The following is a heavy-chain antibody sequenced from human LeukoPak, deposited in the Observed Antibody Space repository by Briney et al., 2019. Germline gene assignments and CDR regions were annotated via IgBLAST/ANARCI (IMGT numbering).Heavy chain of an antibody. V-gene: IGHV4-39*01. D-gene: IGHD3-10*01. CDR2: MHYSGNT. Sequence: SETLSLTCTVSGGSISSGSYYWGWIRQPPGKGLEYIGSMHYSGNTYYNPSLKSRVTFSMDTSKNQFSPKLSFVTAADTAMFYCASLRGELHSFDYWGQGTLVTVSS. CDR1: GGSISSGSYY. CDR3: ASLRGELHSFDY. J-gene: IGHJ4*02.